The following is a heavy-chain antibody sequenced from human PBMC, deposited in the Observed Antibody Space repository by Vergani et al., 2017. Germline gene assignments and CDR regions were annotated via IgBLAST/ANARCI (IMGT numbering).Heavy chain of an antibody. CDR1: GFTFNSYA. CDR2: VSGSSATP. J-gene: IGHJ4*02. D-gene: IGHD5-12*01. Sequence: EVRLLESGGGLVQPGGSLRLSCVGSGFTFNSYAMSWVRQAPGKGLEWVSSVSGSSATPYYADSVKGRFIISRDNSKNTLHLQMNSLRADDTAVYYCTKGSRGYTGYFFDYWGQGTLATVSS. V-gene: IGHV3-23*01. CDR3: TKGSRGYTGYFFDY.